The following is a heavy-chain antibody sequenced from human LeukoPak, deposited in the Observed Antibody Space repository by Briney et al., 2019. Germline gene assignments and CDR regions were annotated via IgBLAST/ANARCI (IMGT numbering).Heavy chain of an antibody. D-gene: IGHD6-13*01. CDR2: IYYSGST. CDR3: ARLERDSSSWYPYYYYYMDV. Sequence: SETLFLTCTVSGGSISSSSYYWGWIRQPPGKGLEWIGSIYYSGSTYYNPSLKSRVTISVDTSKNQFSLKLSSVTAADTAVYYCARLERDSSSWYPYYYYYMDVWGKGTTVTISS. CDR1: GGSISSSSYY. V-gene: IGHV4-39*01. J-gene: IGHJ6*03.